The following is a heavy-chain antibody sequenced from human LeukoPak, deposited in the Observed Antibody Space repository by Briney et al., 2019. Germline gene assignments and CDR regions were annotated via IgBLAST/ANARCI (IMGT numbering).Heavy chain of an antibody. J-gene: IGHJ3*02. Sequence: SQTLSLTCAISGDSLSSNSGAWNWIRQSPSRGLEWLVRTYYRSKWYNDYAVSVESRITINPDTSKNQFSLQLNSVTPEDTAVYYCAKGQWLVNDAFNIWGQGTMVTVSS. D-gene: IGHD6-19*01. CDR1: GDSLSSNSGA. CDR3: AKGQWLVNDAFNI. V-gene: IGHV6-1*01. CDR2: TYYRSKWYN.